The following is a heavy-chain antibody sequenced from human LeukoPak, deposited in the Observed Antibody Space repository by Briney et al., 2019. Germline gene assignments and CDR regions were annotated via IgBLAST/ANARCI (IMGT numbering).Heavy chain of an antibody. Sequence: QPGGSLRLSCAASGFTFSSYAMSWVRQAPGKGLEWVSAISGSGGSTYYADSVKGRFTISRDNSKNTLYLQMNSLRAEDTAVYYCAEVRAQWLVLLQYYFDYWGQGTLVTVSS. CDR2: ISGSGGST. V-gene: IGHV3-23*01. CDR3: AEVRAQWLVLLQYYFDY. J-gene: IGHJ4*02. CDR1: GFTFSSYA. D-gene: IGHD6-19*01.